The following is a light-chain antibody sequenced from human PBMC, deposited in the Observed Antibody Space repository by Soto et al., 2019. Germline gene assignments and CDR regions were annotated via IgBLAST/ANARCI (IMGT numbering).Light chain of an antibody. V-gene: IGLV3-1*01. J-gene: IGLJ2*01. CDR2: QDI. Sequence: SYELTQPPSVSVSPGQTASIACSGDKLGDKYVYWYQQKPGQSPVLVIYQDIKRSSGIPERFSGSNSGNTATLSIRETQSMDEADYYCQAWDSSTHVVFGGGTQLTVL. CDR1: KLGDKY. CDR3: QAWDSSTHVV.